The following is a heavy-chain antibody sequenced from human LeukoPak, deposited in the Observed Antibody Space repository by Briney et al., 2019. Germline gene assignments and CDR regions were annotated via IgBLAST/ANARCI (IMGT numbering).Heavy chain of an antibody. CDR3: ASTPTSGGY. J-gene: IGHJ4*02. Sequence: PGGSLRLSCAASGFTFSSYAMHWVRQAPGKGLEWVAVISYDGSNKYYADSVKGRFTISRDNAKNTLYLQMNSLIAEDTAVYYCASTPTSGGYWGQGTLVTVSS. CDR1: GFTFSSYA. CDR2: ISYDGSNK. V-gene: IGHV3-30-3*01. D-gene: IGHD2-15*01.